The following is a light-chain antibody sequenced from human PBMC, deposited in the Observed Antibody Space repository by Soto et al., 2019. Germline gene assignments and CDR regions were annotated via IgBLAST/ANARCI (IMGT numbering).Light chain of an antibody. CDR3: QQYGSSPKP. V-gene: IGKV3-20*01. CDR1: QSVSSSY. CDR2: GAS. J-gene: IGKJ1*01. Sequence: GVSLSPVAVSLSKGERATLYCRASQSVSSSYLAWYQQKPGQAPRLLIYGASSRATGIPDRFSGSGSGTDFTLTISRLEPEDFAVYYCQQYGSSPKPFGQGTKVAIK.